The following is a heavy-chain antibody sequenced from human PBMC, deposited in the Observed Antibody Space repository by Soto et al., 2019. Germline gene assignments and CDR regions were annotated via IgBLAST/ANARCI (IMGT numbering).Heavy chain of an antibody. D-gene: IGHD3-16*01. J-gene: IGHJ4*02. CDR2: INSVNGKT. V-gene: IGHV1-3*05. CDR3: ARDNAWGTDY. CDR1: GYRFTSHS. Sequence: QVQLVQSGAEEKKPGASVKVSCKASGYRFTSHSMHWVRQAPGQRLEWMGWINSVNGKTRYSEKFLGRVTITRDTSASTAYMELSSLRLEDTAVYYCARDNAWGTDYWGQGTLVTVSS.